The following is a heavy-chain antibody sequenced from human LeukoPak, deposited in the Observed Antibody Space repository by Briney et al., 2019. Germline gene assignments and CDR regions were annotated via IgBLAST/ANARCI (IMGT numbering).Heavy chain of an antibody. D-gene: IGHD4-11*01. Sequence: GGSLRLSCAASGFTFSDYYMSWIRQAPGKGLEWVSYISSSGSTIYYADSVKGRFTISRDNAKNSLYLQMNSLRAEDTAVYYCASALSSNPLFDYWGQGTLVTVSP. CDR3: ASALSSNPLFDY. CDR1: GFTFSDYY. J-gene: IGHJ4*02. V-gene: IGHV3-11*04. CDR2: ISSSGSTI.